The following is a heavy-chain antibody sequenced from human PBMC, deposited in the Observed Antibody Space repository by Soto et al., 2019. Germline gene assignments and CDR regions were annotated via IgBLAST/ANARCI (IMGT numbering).Heavy chain of an antibody. CDR1: GYTFTSYV. V-gene: IGHV1-18*01. D-gene: IGHD6-13*01. J-gene: IGHJ6*02. CDR2: ISAYNGNT. CDR3: ASYREQLVLYGMDV. Sequence: QVQLVQSGAEVKKPGASVKVSCKASGYTFTSYVISWVRQAPGQGLEWMGWISAYNGNTNYAQKLQGRVTMTTDTSTSTAYMELRRLRSAATAVYYCASYREQLVLYGMDVWGQGTTVTVSS.